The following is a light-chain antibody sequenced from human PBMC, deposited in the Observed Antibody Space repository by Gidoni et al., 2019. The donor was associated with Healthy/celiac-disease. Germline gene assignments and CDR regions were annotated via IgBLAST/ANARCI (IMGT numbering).Light chain of an antibody. CDR1: QSVLYSSNNKNY. V-gene: IGKV4-1*01. J-gene: IGKJ3*01. CDR2: WAS. Sequence: DIVMTQSPDPLAVSLGERATINCKSSQSVLYSSNNKNYLAWYQQKPGQPPKLLIYWASTRESGVPDRFSGSGSGTDFTLTISSLQAEDVAVYYCQQYYSTALFTFGPXTKVDIK. CDR3: QQYYSTALFT.